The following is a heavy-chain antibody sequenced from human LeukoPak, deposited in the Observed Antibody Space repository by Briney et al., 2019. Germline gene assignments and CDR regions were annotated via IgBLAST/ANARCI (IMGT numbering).Heavy chain of an antibody. J-gene: IGHJ3*02. CDR1: GFTFSSYS. CDR2: ISSNIDTT. Sequence: QSGGSLRLSFSASGFTFSSYSMNWVRQAPGKGLEWLSYISSNIDTTYYADSVRGRFTISRDNAKNSLYLQMNSLRAEDTAVYYCARKRGHDAFDIWGQGTMVTVSS. D-gene: IGHD5-24*01. CDR3: ARKRGHDAFDI. V-gene: IGHV3-48*01.